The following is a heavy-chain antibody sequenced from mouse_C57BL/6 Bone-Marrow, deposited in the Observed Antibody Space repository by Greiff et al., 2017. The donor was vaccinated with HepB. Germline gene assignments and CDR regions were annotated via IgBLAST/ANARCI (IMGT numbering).Heavy chain of an antibody. CDR3: ARGTTVVASYYYAMDY. CDR2: INPNNGGT. J-gene: IGHJ4*01. D-gene: IGHD1-1*01. Sequence: EVQLQQSGPELVKPGASVKMSCKASGYTFTDYNMHWVKQSHGKSLEWIGYINPNNGGTSYNQKFKGKATLTVNKSSSTAYMELRSLTSEDSAVYYCARGTTVVASYYYAMDYWGQGTSVTVSS. V-gene: IGHV1-22*01. CDR1: GYTFTDYN.